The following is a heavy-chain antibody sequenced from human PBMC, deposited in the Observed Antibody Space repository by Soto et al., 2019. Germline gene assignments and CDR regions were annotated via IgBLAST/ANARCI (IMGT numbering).Heavy chain of an antibody. V-gene: IGHV3-23*01. Sequence: SLRLSFAGSVFSFINYAMIVVLHAPGKGLELISTLTVSSSNNYYADSVKGRFAISRDNSRNTLYLQMHSLTAEDTAVYYCANGRAKYGLLKNEYWGKGNLVTVSS. CDR2: LTVSSSNN. J-gene: IGHJ4*02. CDR1: VFSFINYA. D-gene: IGHD3-9*01. CDR3: ANGRAKYGLLKNEY.